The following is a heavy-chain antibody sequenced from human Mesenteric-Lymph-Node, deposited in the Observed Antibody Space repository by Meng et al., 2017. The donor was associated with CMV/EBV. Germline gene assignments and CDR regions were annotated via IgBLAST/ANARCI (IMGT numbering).Heavy chain of an antibody. CDR1: GFLFNTYQ. CDR3: ARDDFGMDV. CDR2: ISYDGDKK. V-gene: IGHV3-30-3*01. Sequence: SLKISCAASGFLFNTYQMHWVRQAPGRGLEWVACISYDGDKKYFADSMKGRVTISRDNSKNTLYLEMNSLRLEDTAVYYCARDDFGMDVWGQGTAVTVSS. J-gene: IGHJ6*02.